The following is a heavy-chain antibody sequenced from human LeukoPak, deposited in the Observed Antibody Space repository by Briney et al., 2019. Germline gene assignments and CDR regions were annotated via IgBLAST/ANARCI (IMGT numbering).Heavy chain of an antibody. CDR3: ANYGDYQYFDY. CDR1: GFTFINYG. Sequence: GGSLRLSCAASGFTFINYGMHWVRQAPGKGLEWVAVISYDGTNKYYADSVKGRFTISRDNSKNTLYLQMNSLKTDDTAVYYRANYGDYQYFDYWGQGTPVTVSS. CDR2: ISYDGTNK. D-gene: IGHD4-17*01. J-gene: IGHJ4*02. V-gene: IGHV3-30*18.